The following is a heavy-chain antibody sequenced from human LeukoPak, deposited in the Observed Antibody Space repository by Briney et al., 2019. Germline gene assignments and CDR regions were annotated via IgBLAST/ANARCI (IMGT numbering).Heavy chain of an antibody. CDR1: GFTFNDAW. D-gene: IGHD2-15*01. J-gene: IGHJ6*02. Sequence: PGGSLRLSCAASGFTFNDAWLSWVRQRPGKGLESVARIKSKADGGTTDYAAPVRGRFTISRDDSKSTIYLQMNSLKTEDTAVYYCTAPGLYCSGGSCYFSYYHGMECWGQGTTVTVS. V-gene: IGHV3-15*01. CDR3: TAPGLYCSGGSCYFSYYHGMEC. CDR2: IKSKADGGTT.